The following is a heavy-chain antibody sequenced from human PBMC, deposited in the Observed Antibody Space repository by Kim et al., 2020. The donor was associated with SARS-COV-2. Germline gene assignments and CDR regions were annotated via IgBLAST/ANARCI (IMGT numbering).Heavy chain of an antibody. J-gene: IGHJ3*02. CDR3: ARSGVVPAAIPIAAAATYAFDI. V-gene: IGHV4-61*01. D-gene: IGHD2-2*01. CDR2: IYYSGST. CDR1: GGSVSSGSYY. Sequence: SETLSLTCTVSGGSVSSGSYYWSWIRQPPGKGLEWIGYIYYSGSTNYNPSLKSRVTISVDTSKNQFSLKLSSVTAADTAVYYCARSGVVPAAIPIAAAATYAFDIWGQGTMVTVSS.